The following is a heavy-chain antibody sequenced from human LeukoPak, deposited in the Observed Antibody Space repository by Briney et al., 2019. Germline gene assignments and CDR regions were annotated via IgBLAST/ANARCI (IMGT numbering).Heavy chain of an antibody. CDR1: GFSFRSYW. Sequence: GGSLRLSCAASGFSFRSYWMNWVRQAPGKGLEWVANIKKDGPEKYYVDSVKGRFTISRDNAKNSLYLQMNSLRAEDTAVYYCARDASIGYHYMDVWGKGTSVTVSS. CDR2: IKKDGPEK. V-gene: IGHV3-7*01. CDR3: ARDASIGYHYMDV. J-gene: IGHJ6*03. D-gene: IGHD2-2*02.